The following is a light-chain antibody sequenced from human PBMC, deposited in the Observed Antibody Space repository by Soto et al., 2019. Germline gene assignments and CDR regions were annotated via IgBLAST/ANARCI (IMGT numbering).Light chain of an antibody. Sequence: IHLTHLPASLSASVVYRVTITFLAIQGVGSHLACHQQKPGEAPKLLIYEVSTLQSGVPSRFSGSGSGTDFTLTISSLQPEDFATYYCQHLNSYPITFGQGTRLEI. CDR1: QGVGSH. CDR2: EVS. V-gene: IGKV1-9*01. CDR3: QHLNSYPIT. J-gene: IGKJ5*01.